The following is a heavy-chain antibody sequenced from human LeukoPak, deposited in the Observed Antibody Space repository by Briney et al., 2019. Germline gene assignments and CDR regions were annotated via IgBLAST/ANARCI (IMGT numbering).Heavy chain of an antibody. V-gene: IGHV3-30*03. CDR1: GFTFSASG. D-gene: IGHD3-16*01. CDR3: ASWDPQLGDAFDI. Sequence: GGSLRLSCAASGFTFSASGMHWVRQSPGKGLEWMALISYDGSYKDFADSVQGRFTISRDNSKNTLYLQMNSLRPEDAAVYYCASWDPQLGDAFDIWGQGTMVTVSS. J-gene: IGHJ3*02. CDR2: ISYDGSYK.